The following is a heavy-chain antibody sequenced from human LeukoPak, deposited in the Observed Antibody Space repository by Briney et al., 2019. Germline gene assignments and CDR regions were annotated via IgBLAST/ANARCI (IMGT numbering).Heavy chain of an antibody. Sequence: NSSQTLSLTCAVSGGSISSGGYYWSWIRQPPGKGLEWIGEINHSGSTNYNPSLKSRVTISVDTSKNQFSLKLSSVTAADTAVYYCARGLGYYYDTHFDYWGQGTLVTVSS. V-gene: IGHV4-30-2*01. CDR1: GGSISSGGYY. CDR2: INHSGST. J-gene: IGHJ4*02. D-gene: IGHD3-22*01. CDR3: ARGLGYYYDTHFDY.